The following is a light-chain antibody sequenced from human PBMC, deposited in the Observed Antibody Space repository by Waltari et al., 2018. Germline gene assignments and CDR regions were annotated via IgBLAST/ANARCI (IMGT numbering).Light chain of an antibody. J-gene: IGLJ3*02. CDR3: SSYTSSSTLWV. Sequence: LPKPASVSGSPAQSITTACTGPSSDVGGHNYASWYHQHQGNAPKLMIYDVSYRPSGVSNRFSGSKSGNTAALTISGLQAEDEADYYCSSYTSSSTLWVFGGGTKLTVL. CDR2: DVS. V-gene: IGLV2-14*03. CDR1: SSDVGGHNY.